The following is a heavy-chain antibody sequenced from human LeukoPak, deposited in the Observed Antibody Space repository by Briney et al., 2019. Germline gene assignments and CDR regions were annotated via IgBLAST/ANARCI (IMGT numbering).Heavy chain of an antibody. CDR2: ISAYNGNT. J-gene: IGHJ4*02. CDR3: ARDYCTNGVRYMGY. CDR1: GYTFTSYG. V-gene: IGHV1-18*01. D-gene: IGHD2-8*01. Sequence: ASVKVSCKASGYTFTSYGISWVRQAPGQGLEWMGWISAYNGNTNYAQKLQGRVTMTTDTSTSTAYMELRSLRSDDTAVYYCARDYCTNGVRYMGYWGQGTLVTVSS.